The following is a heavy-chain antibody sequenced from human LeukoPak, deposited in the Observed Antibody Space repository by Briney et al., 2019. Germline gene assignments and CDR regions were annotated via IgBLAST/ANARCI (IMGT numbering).Heavy chain of an antibody. CDR1: GGSISSYY. CDR3: AREGDGYVIDY. V-gene: IGHV4-59*01. D-gene: IGHD5-24*01. J-gene: IGHJ4*02. Sequence: SETLSLTCTVSGGSISSYYWSWIRQPPGKGLEWIGYIYYSGSTNYNPSLKSRVTISVDTSKNQFSLKLSSVTAADTAVYYCAREGDGYVIDYWGQGTLVTVSS. CDR2: IYYSGST.